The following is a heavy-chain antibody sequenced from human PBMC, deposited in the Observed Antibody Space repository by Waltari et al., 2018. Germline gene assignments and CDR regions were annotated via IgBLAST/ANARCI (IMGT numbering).Heavy chain of an antibody. D-gene: IGHD1-26*01. CDR1: GAPISSSFYY. Sequence: QVQLRESGPGQVMASETLSLTCSVPGAPISSSFYYWGRVRQSPGKGLGWIGDILYTGNTYYNPSLKSRVTISVDMSRNHFSLKLASVTAADTAVYYCVRRELNSGSFYFDSWGRGILVSVSS. CDR3: VRRELNSGSFYFDS. J-gene: IGHJ4*02. CDR2: ILYTGNT. V-gene: IGHV4-39*02.